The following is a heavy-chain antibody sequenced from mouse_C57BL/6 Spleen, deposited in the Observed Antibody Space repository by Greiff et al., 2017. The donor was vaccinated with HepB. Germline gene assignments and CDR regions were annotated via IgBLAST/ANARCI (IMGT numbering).Heavy chain of an antibody. CDR1: GYTFTSYW. V-gene: IGHV1-55*01. D-gene: IGHD2-12*01. CDR3: ARELSRYFDV. CDR2: IYPGSGST. Sequence: VQLQQSGAELVKPGASVKMSCKASGYTFTSYWITWVKQRPGQGLEWIGDIYPGSGSTNYNEKFKSKATLTVDTSSSTAYMQLSSLTSEDSAVYYCARELSRYFDVWGTGTTVTVSS. J-gene: IGHJ1*03.